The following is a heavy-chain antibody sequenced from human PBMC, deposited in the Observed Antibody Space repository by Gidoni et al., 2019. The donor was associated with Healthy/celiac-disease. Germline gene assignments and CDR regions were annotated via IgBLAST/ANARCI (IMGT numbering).Heavy chain of an antibody. CDR2: INPNRGGT. D-gene: IGHD4-17*01. CDR1: GYTFTGYY. V-gene: IGHV1-2*02. Sequence: QVQLVQSGAEVKKPGASVKVSCKASGYTFTGYYMHWVRQAPGQGLEWMGWINPNRGGTNYAQKFQGRVTMTRDTSISTAYMELSRLRSDDTAVYYCGRSYGDTPPYYYYGMDVWGQGTTVTVSS. CDR3: GRSYGDTPPYYYYGMDV. J-gene: IGHJ6*02.